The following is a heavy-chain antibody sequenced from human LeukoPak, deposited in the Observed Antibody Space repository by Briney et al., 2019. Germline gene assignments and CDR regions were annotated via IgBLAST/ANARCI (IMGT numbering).Heavy chain of an antibody. Sequence: GASVKVSCKASGGTFSSYATSWVRQAPGQGLEWMGGIIPIFGTANYAQKFQGRVTITTDESTSTAYMELSSLRSEDTAVYYCARDTVGQLLTKGYYYYMDVWGKGTTVTVSS. D-gene: IGHD2-2*01. V-gene: IGHV1-69*05. J-gene: IGHJ6*03. CDR1: GGTFSSYA. CDR2: IIPIFGTA. CDR3: ARDTVGQLLTKGYYYYMDV.